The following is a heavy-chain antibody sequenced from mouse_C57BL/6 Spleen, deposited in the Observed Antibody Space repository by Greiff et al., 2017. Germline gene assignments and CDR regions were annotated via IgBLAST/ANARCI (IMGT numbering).Heavy chain of an antibody. CDR3: ARVDSNYGDYFDY. V-gene: IGHV1-82*01. J-gene: IGHJ2*01. D-gene: IGHD2-5*01. Sequence: VQLQQSGPELVKPGASVKISCKASGYAFSSSWMNWVKQRPGKGLEWIGRIYPGDGDTNYNGKFKGKATLTADKSSSTAYMQLSSLTSEDSAVYFCARVDSNYGDYFDYWGQGTTLTVSS. CDR2: IYPGDGDT. CDR1: GYAFSSSW.